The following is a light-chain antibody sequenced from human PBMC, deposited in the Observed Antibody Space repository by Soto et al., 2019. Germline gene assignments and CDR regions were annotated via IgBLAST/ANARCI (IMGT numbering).Light chain of an antibody. J-gene: IGLJ3*02. CDR3: AAWDDSLSGPV. CDR2: SDT. V-gene: IGLV1-47*02. Sequence: QSVLTQPPSASGTPGQKITISCSGSTSNTEVHSVHWYQQLPGTAPKLLIYSDTQRPSGVPDRFSGSKSGTSAYLGISGLRSEDEAEYFCAAWDDSLSGPVFGGGTKVTVL. CDR1: TSNTEVHS.